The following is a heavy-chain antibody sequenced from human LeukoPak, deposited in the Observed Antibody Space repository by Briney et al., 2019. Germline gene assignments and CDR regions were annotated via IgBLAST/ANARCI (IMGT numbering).Heavy chain of an antibody. CDR1: GFTFSSYG. J-gene: IGHJ5*02. D-gene: IGHD2-15*01. CDR2: ISYDGSNK. CDR3: ARDPKGNCSGGSCHENIWFDP. V-gene: IGHV3-30*03. Sequence: GGSLRLSCAASGFTFSSYGMHWVRQAPGKGLEWVAVISYDGSNKYYADSVKGRFTISRDNSKNTLYLQMNSLRAEDTAVYYCARDPKGNCSGGSCHENIWFDPWGQGTLVTVSS.